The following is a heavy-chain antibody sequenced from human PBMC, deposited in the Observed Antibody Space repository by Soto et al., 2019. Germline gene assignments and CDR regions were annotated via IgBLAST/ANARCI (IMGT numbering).Heavy chain of an antibody. CDR2: IYPGDSDT. Sequence: GESLKISCKGSGYSFTSYWIGWVRQMPGKGLEWMGIIYPGDSDTRYSPSFQGQVTISADKSISTAYLQWSSLKASDTAMYYRAIYPGHYYYGMDVWGQGTTLTVSS. CDR1: GYSFTSYW. J-gene: IGHJ6*02. CDR3: AIYPGHYYYGMDV. D-gene: IGHD2-2*02. V-gene: IGHV5-51*01.